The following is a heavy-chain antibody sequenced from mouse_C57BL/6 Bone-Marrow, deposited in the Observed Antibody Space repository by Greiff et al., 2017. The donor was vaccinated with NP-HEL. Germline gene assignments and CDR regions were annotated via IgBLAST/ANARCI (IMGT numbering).Heavy chain of an antibody. V-gene: IGHV14-4*01. CDR3: TVYDGYPFAY. D-gene: IGHD2-3*01. J-gene: IGHJ3*01. Sequence: VQLKQSGAELVRPGASVKLSCTASGFNIKDDYMHWVKQRPEQGLEWIGWIDPENGDTEYASKFQGKATITADTSSNTAYLQLSSLTSEDTAVYYCTVYDGYPFAYWGQGTLVTVSA. CDR1: GFNIKDDY. CDR2: IDPENGDT.